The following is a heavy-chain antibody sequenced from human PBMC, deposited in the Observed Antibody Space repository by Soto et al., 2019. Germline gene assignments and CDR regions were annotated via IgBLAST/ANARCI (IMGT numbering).Heavy chain of an antibody. CDR3: ARISYWVKDY. D-gene: IGHD2-8*02. Sequence: PSETLSLTCTVSGASLSSGSYYSSWIRQPPGKGLEWIGYFYFTGTTKYNPSLESRVTISADTSKNQFSLNLTSVTAADTAVYYCARISYWVKDYWGQGALVTVSS. J-gene: IGHJ4*02. CDR1: GASLSSGSYY. CDR2: FYFTGTT. V-gene: IGHV4-61*01.